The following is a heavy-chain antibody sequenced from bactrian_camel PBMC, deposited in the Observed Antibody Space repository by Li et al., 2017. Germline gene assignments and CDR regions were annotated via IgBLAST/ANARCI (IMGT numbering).Heavy chain of an antibody. CDR1: GFTFGGYS. CDR3: ATGAVGGGYGY. J-gene: IGHJ6*01. V-gene: IGHV3-2*01. D-gene: IGHD6*01. Sequence: QVQLVESGGGGVQPGGSLTLSCLASGFTFGGYSMTWVRQAPGRGLEWVATINKDASGTWYADSVSGRFTISRDNGANTMYLQMTSLKSDDMALYYCATGAVGGGYGYWGPGTQVTVS. CDR2: INKDASGT.